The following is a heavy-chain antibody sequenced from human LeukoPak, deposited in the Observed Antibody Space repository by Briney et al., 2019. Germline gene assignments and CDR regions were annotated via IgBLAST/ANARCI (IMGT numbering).Heavy chain of an antibody. Sequence: SVKVSCKASGGTFSSYAISWVRQAPGQGLEWMGGIIPIFGTAHYAQKFQDRVTITADESTSTPHMELRRLGSEGTAVYYCARDSRLRWIQFPTRYFYYYYMDVWGKGTTVTISS. CDR1: GGTFSSYA. V-gene: IGHV1-69*13. J-gene: IGHJ6*03. D-gene: IGHD5-24*01. CDR2: IIPIFGTA. CDR3: ARDSRLRWIQFPTRYFYYYYMDV.